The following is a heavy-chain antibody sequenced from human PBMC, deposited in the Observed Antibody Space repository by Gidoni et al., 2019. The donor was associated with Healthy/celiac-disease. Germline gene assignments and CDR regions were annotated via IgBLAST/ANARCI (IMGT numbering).Heavy chain of an antibody. Sequence: QVQLQQWGAGLLKPSETLSLTCAVYGGSFSGYYWSWIRQPPGKGLEWIGEINHSGSTNYNPSLKSRVTISVDTSKNQFSLKLSSVTAADTAVYYCARETRDGILTGYYVDYWGQGTLVTVSS. CDR1: GGSFSGYY. D-gene: IGHD3-9*01. V-gene: IGHV4-34*01. J-gene: IGHJ4*02. CDR3: ARETRDGILTGYYVDY. CDR2: INHSGST.